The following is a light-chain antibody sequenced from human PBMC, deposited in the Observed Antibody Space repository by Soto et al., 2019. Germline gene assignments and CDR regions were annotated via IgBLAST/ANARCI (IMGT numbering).Light chain of an antibody. Sequence: QSALTQPASVSGSPGQSITISCTGTSSDIGGYNYVSWYQQHPGKAPKLMIYDVSNRPSGVSNRFSGSKSGNTASLTISGLQAEDEADYYCSSYTSSNSLEGVAFGGGTKLTVL. CDR3: SSYTSSNSLEGVA. V-gene: IGLV2-14*01. CDR1: SSDIGGYNY. J-gene: IGLJ2*01. CDR2: DVS.